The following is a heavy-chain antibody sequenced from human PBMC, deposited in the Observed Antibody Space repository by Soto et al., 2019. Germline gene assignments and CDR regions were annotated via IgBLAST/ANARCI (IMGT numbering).Heavy chain of an antibody. V-gene: IGHV3-21*01. CDR2: ISSSSSYI. Sequence: VGSLRLSCAASGFTFSSYSMNWVRQAPGKGLEWVSSISSSSSYIYYADSVKGRFTISRDNAKNSLYLQMNSLRAEDTAVYYCARGLRMIPLLFDIWGQGTMVTVS. CDR3: ARGLRMIPLLFDI. CDR1: GFTFSSYS. J-gene: IGHJ3*02. D-gene: IGHD3-22*01.